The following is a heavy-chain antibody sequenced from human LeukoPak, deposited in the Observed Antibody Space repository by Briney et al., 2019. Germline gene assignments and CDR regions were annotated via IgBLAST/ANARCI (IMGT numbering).Heavy chain of an antibody. CDR1: GYTFTGYY. V-gene: IGHV1-2*02. CDR2: INPNSGGT. CDR3: ASLQLLSRGYYYGMDV. D-gene: IGHD2-21*02. J-gene: IGHJ6*02. Sequence: GASVKVSCKASGYTFTGYYMHWVRQAPGQGLEWMGWINPNSGGTNYAQKFQGRVTMTRDTSISTAYMELSRLRSDDTAVYYCASLQLLSRGYYYGMDVWGQGTTVTVPS.